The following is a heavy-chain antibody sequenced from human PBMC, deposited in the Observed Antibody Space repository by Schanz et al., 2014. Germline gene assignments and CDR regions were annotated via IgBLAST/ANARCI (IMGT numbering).Heavy chain of an antibody. Sequence: QVQLVQSGAEVKKPGASVKVSCKASGYTFTSYSMHWVRQAPGQGLEWMGIINLSGGSTNNAQKCQGRLTMTRDTSTSTVYMELSSLRAEDTAVYYCARDGGEVVRGVIEDVNHYYYGMDVCGQGTTVAVSS. CDR2: INLSGGST. J-gene: IGHJ6*02. V-gene: IGHV1-46*03. CDR3: ARDGGEVVRGVIEDVNHYYYGMDV. D-gene: IGHD3-10*01. CDR1: GYTFTSYS.